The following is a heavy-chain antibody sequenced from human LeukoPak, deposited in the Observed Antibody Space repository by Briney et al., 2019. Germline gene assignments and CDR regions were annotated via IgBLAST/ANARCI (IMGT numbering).Heavy chain of an antibody. CDR1: GFAFSAYV. J-gene: IGHJ4*02. CDR2: ITTTGAT. V-gene: IGHV3-64*02. CDR3: VRGGQSTTFFHY. D-gene: IGHD1-14*01. Sequence: GGSLRLSCAASGFAFSAYVMQWVRQAPGKGLEPVSAITTTGATFYADSVKGRFTISRDNSENTLFLQMGSLKPEDMAVYYCVRGGQSTTFFHYWGQGMLVTVSS.